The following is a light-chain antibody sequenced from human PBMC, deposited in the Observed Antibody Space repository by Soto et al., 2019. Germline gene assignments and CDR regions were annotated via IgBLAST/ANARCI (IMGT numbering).Light chain of an antibody. CDR1: QSVGVN. V-gene: IGKV3-15*01. Sequence: EIVMTQSPATLSVSPGEGAILSCRASQSVGVNLAWYQQKPGQAPRLLIFGASSRATGIPGRISGSGSGTEFTLTISSLQSEDFGVYFCQQYDYWPETFGQGTKVEIK. CDR2: GAS. J-gene: IGKJ1*01. CDR3: QQYDYWPET.